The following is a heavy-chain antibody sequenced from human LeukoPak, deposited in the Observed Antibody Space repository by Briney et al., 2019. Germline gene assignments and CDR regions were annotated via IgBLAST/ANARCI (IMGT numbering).Heavy chain of an antibody. Sequence: PGGSLRLSCSASGFTFSTYPMYWVRQAPGKGLEYVSAIGDNGITTCYADSVKGRFTISRDNSKNTLYLQMSSLRAEDTAVYYCVKGNSYDYSARYYFDYWGQGTLVTVSS. CDR1: GFTFSTYP. V-gene: IGHV3-64D*06. J-gene: IGHJ4*02. CDR3: VKGNSYDYSARYYFDY. CDR2: IGDNGITT. D-gene: IGHD3-22*01.